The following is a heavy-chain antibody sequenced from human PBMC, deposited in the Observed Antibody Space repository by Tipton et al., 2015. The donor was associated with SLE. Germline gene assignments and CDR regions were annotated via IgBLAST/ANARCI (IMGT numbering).Heavy chain of an antibody. V-gene: IGHV4-39*07. D-gene: IGHD5-12*01. J-gene: IGHJ4*02. CDR3: ASLNVVATIANF. CDR1: GGSINSGIYS. Sequence: LRLSCTVSGGSINSGIYSWVWIRQPPGKGLEWIGNIYSSGSAYYNPSLKSRVTISLHTSKNQFSLKLSSVTAADTAVYYCASLNVVATIANFWGQGTLATVSS. CDR2: IYSSGSA.